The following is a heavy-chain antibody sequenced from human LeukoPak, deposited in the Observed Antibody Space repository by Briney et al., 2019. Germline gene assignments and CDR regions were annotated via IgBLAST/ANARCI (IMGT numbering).Heavy chain of an antibody. Sequence: SETLSLTCTVSGYSISSGYYWGWIRQPPGKGLEWIGSIYRSGSTSYNPSLKSRVTISVGTSKNQFSLKLSSVTAADTAVYYCARDPRLGPSGWFDPWGQGTLVTVSS. J-gene: IGHJ5*02. CDR1: GYSISSGYY. V-gene: IGHV4-38-2*02. D-gene: IGHD1-26*01. CDR2: IYRSGST. CDR3: ARDPRLGPSGWFDP.